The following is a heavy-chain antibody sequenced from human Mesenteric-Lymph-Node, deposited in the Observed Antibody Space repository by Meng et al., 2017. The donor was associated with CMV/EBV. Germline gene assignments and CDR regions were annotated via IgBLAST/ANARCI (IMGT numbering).Heavy chain of an antibody. CDR3: ARDGRYSGYDWGIGY. CDR1: GYTFMTYS. V-gene: IGHV1-46*01. D-gene: IGHD5-12*01. Sequence: ASVKVSCKAFGYTFMTYSMHWVRQAPGQGLEWMGKINPSGGDTRYAEEFQGRVTMTRDTSTGSFYMELSSLTSDDTAVYYCARDGRYSGYDWGIGYWGQGTLVTVSS. J-gene: IGHJ4*02. CDR2: INPSGGDT.